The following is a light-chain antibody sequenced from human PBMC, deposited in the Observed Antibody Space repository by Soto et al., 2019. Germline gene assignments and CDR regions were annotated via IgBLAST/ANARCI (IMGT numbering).Light chain of an antibody. J-gene: IGKJ1*01. CDR2: DAS. V-gene: IGKV1-5*01. Sequence: DIHITHSPSTLSAAVVDRVAITCRASQSISSWLAWYQQKPGKAPKLLIYDASSLESGVPSRFSGSGSGTEFTLTISSLQTDDFATYYCQQYNSYWTFGQGTKVDIK. CDR1: QSISSW. CDR3: QQYNSYWT.